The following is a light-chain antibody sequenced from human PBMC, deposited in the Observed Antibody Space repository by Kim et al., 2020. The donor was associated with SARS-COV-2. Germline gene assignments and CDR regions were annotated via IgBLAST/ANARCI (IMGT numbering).Light chain of an antibody. CDR1: RSNSGRTS. V-gene: IGLV1-44*01. Sequence: GQRVIGPCSGSRSNSGRTSWNWYQAVPEAAPKLLIYNDNKRPSGVPDRFSASKSGTSASLAISGLQSEDEAHYYCAPGDDSLNGWVFGGGTQLTVL. J-gene: IGLJ3*02. CDR2: NDN. CDR3: APGDDSLNGWV.